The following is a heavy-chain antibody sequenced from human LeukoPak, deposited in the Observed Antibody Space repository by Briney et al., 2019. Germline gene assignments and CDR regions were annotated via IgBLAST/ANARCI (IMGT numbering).Heavy chain of an antibody. CDR3: AKGAGSGSYYFDY. D-gene: IGHD3-10*01. CDR1: GFTFDDYT. Sequence: PGGSLRRSCAASGFTFDDYTMHWVRQAPGKGLEWVSLISWDGGSTYYADSVKGRFTISRDNSKNSLYLQMNSLRTEDTALYYCAKGAGSGSYYFDYWGQGTLVTVSS. CDR2: ISWDGGST. J-gene: IGHJ4*02. V-gene: IGHV3-43*01.